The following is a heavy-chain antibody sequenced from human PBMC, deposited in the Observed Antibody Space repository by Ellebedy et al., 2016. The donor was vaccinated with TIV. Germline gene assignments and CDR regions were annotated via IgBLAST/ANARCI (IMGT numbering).Heavy chain of an antibody. CDR3: ARDRFRIFDY. J-gene: IGHJ4*02. V-gene: IGHV1-46*01. CDR1: GYTFTSYS. Sequence: ASVKVSXKASGYTFTSYSIHWVRQAPGQGLEWMGIINPSGGSSNHAQTFQGRVTMTRDTSTSTVYMELTSLRSEDTAVYYCARDRFRIFDYWGQGALVTVSS. D-gene: IGHD2/OR15-2a*01. CDR2: INPSGGSS.